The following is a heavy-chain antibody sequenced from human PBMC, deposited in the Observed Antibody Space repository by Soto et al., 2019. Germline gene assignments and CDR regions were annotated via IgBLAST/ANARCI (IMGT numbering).Heavy chain of an antibody. Sequence: SVKVSCKASGGTFSSYAISWVRQAPGQGLEWMGGIIPIFGTANYAQKFQGRVTITADESTSTAYMELSSLRSEDTAVYYCAREGGSAGDSSDLSAFDSWGQGTMVTVSS. J-gene: IGHJ3*02. CDR2: IIPIFGTA. D-gene: IGHD3-22*01. V-gene: IGHV1-69*13. CDR1: GGTFSSYA. CDR3: AREGGSAGDSSDLSAFDS.